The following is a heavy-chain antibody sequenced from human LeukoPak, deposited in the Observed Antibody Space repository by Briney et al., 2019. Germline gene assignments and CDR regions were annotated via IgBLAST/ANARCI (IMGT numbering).Heavy chain of an antibody. J-gene: IGHJ5*02. D-gene: IGHD6-13*01. V-gene: IGHV4-59*01. Sequence: SETLSLTCTVSGGSISSYYWSWIRQPPGKGLEWIGYIYYSGSTNYNPSLKSRVTISVDTSKNQFSLKLSSVTAADTAVYYCARAGSSSWYNWFDPWGQGTLVTVSS. CDR3: ARAGSSSWYNWFDP. CDR1: GGSISSYY. CDR2: IYYSGST.